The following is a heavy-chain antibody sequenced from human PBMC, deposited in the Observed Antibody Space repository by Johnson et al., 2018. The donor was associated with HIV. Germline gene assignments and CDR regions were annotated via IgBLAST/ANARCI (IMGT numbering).Heavy chain of an antibody. V-gene: IGHV3-30*02. J-gene: IGHJ3*02. CDR1: GFTFSSYG. CDR2: IRYDGSNK. Sequence: QVQLVESGGGVVQPGGSLRLSCAASGFTFSSYGMHWVRQAPGKGLAWVAFIRYDGSNKYYADSVKGRFTISRDNSKDTLYLQMNSQRAEDTAGYYCARDHSRDEAFDIWGQGTMVTVSS. CDR3: ARDHSRDEAFDI. D-gene: IGHD5-24*01.